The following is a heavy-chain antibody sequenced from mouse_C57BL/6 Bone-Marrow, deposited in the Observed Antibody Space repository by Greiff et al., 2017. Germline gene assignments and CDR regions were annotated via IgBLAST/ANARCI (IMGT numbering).Heavy chain of an antibody. V-gene: IGHV1-42*01. Sequence: EVQLQQSGPELVKPGASVKISCKASGYSFTGYYMNWVKQSPEKSLEWIGEINPSTGGTTYNQKFKAKATLTVDKSSSTAYMQLKSLTSEDSAVYYCARYRYYGSSLHLDYWGQGTTLTVYS. D-gene: IGHD1-1*01. CDR3: ARYRYYGSSLHLDY. CDR1: GYSFTGYY. J-gene: IGHJ2*01. CDR2: INPSTGGT.